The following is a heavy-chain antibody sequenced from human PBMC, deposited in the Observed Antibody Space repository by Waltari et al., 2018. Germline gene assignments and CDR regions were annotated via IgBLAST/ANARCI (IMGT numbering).Heavy chain of an antibody. CDR2: GSA. J-gene: IGHJ4*02. CDR3: ATGYCRTTSCYAGFDY. D-gene: IGHD2-2*01. V-gene: IGHV4-59*09. Sequence: GSANYNPSLQSRVTISVDTSKNLFSLKLSSVTAADTAVYYCATGYCRTTSCYAGFDYWGQGIQVTVSS.